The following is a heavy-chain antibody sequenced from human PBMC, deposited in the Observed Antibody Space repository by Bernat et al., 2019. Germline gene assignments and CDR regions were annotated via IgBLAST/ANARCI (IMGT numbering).Heavy chain of an antibody. V-gene: IGHV6-1*01. CDR2: TYYRSKWYN. J-gene: IGHJ3*02. CDR1: GDSVSTNSAA. CDR3: AKDILTGYWYYAFDI. D-gene: IGHD3-9*01. Sequence: QVQLQQSGPGLVKPSQTLSLTCAISGDSVSTNSAAWNWIRQSPSRGPGWLGRTYYRSKWYNGYAVSVKNQLTLTPDTSKQQLSLRLNSVAPEDTAVYCCAKDILTGYWYYAFDIWGQGTVVTVSS.